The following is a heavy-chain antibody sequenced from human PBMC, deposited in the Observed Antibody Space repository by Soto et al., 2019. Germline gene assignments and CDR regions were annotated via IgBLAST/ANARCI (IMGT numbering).Heavy chain of an antibody. V-gene: IGHV1-2*02. J-gene: IGHJ6*03. CDR1: GDSFNDYY. CDR3: ARERGGATATLDYYYFYMDV. Sequence: VQLVQSGAEVKKPGASVKVSCKTSGDSFNDYYIHWVRQAPGQGLEWMGWINPNGGVTKYAQKFRGRVTVNRDTSIRPVYVELSSLRSDDTAVYYCARERGGATATLDYYYFYMDVWGKGNPVTVSS. CDR2: INPNGGVT. D-gene: IGHD5-12*01.